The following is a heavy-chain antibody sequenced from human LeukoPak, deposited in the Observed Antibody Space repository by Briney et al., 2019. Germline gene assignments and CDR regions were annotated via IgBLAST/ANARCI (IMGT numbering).Heavy chain of an antibody. Sequence: GGPLRLSCAASGFTFSSYWMSWVRQATGKGLECVANKKQEGSEKYYVGSVKGQFTISRDNAKNSLYLQLNSLRAEDTAVYCCARGGPTTVTTFLNYWGRGRLVTVCS. V-gene: IGHV3-7*05. CDR1: GFTFSSYW. CDR3: ARGGPTTVTTFLNY. CDR2: KKQEGSEK. J-gene: IGHJ4*02. D-gene: IGHD4-17*01.